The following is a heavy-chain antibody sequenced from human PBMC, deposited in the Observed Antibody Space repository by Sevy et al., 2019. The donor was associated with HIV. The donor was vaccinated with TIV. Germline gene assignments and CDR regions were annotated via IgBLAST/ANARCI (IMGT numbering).Heavy chain of an antibody. J-gene: IGHJ5*02. Sequence: ASVKVSCKVSGYTLTKLSIHWVRQAPGKGLEWMGEFAPQYGETIYAQRFQGRLTMTEDTSPDTAFMELSSLTSEDTAIYYCTTVGLRYYSGSSSYQGDWFDPWRQGTLVTVSS. CDR2: FAPQYGET. D-gene: IGHD2-15*01. CDR3: TTVGLRYYSGSSSYQGDWFDP. V-gene: IGHV1-24*01. CDR1: GYTLTKLS.